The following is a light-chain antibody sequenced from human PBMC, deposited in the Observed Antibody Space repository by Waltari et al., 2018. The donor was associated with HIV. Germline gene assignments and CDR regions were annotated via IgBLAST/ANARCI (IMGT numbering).Light chain of an antibody. CDR1: SSAIGAYAS. Sequence: QSALTQPPSASGSLGQSVTISCTGSSSAIGAYASVSWFQQHPRSAPKLFLYEVTRRPSTVSDRFSGSRSGSTAFLTVAGLQPDDEATYFCSSYGDSLRVLFGGGTNVTVL. J-gene: IGLJ3*02. CDR2: EVT. CDR3: SSYGDSLRVL. V-gene: IGLV2-8*01.